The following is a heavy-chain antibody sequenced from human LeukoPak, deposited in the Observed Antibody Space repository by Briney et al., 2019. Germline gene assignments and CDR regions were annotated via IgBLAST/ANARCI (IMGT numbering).Heavy chain of an antibody. CDR2: SYPGDSDT. J-gene: IGHJ4*02. V-gene: IGHV5-51*01. CDR1: GYSFTTYW. D-gene: IGHD1-1*01. Sequence: HGESLKIPCKGSGYSFTTYWIGWVRQMPGKGLEWMGISYPGDSDTRYSPSFQRQVTISADESITTAYLQWSSLKAADTAMYYCAVGGTWASFDYWGQGTLVTVSS. CDR3: AVGGTWASFDY.